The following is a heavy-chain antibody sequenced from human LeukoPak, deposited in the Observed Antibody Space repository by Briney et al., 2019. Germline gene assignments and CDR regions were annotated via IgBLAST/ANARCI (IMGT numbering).Heavy chain of an antibody. J-gene: IGHJ6*02. D-gene: IGHD4-17*01. CDR1: GYTFTSYY. V-gene: IGHV1-46*01. CDR2: INPSGGST. Sequence: ASVKVSCKASGYTFTSYYMHWVRQAPGQGLEWMGIINPSGGSTSYAQKFQGRVTMTRDTSTSTVYMELSSLRAEDTAVYYCARDLGGTGDYDAKYGMDVWGQGTTVTVSS. CDR3: ARDLGGTGDYDAKYGMDV.